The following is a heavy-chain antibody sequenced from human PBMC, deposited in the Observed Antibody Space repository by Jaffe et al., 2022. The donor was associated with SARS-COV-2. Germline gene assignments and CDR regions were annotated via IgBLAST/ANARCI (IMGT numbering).Heavy chain of an antibody. V-gene: IGHV3-30-3*01. D-gene: IGHD5-12*01. CDR3: ARVGRWLQFGAFDI. Sequence: QVQLVESGGGVVQPGRSLRLSCAASGFTFSSYAMHWVRQAPGKGLEWVAVISYDGSNKYYADSVKGRFTISRDNSKNTLYLQMNSLRAEDTAVYYCARVGRWLQFGAFDIWGQGTMVTVSS. CDR2: ISYDGSNK. CDR1: GFTFSSYA. J-gene: IGHJ3*02.